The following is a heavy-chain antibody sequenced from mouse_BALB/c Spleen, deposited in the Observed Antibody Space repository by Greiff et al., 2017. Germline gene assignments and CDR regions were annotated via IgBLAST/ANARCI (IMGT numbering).Heavy chain of an antibody. D-gene: IGHD2-1*01. CDR3: ARLYYGNYFAY. V-gene: IGHV1-7*01. CDR2: INPSTGYT. CDR1: GYTFTSYW. Sequence: QVQLQQSGAELAKPGAPVKMSCKASGYTFTSYWMHWVKQRPGQGLEWIGYINPSTGYTEYNQKFKDKATLTADKSSSTAYMQLSSLTSEDSAVYYCARLYYGNYFAYWGQGTLVTVSA. J-gene: IGHJ3*01.